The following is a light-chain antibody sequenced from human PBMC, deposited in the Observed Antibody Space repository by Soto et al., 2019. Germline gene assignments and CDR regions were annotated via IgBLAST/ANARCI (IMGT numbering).Light chain of an antibody. CDR2: EVT. CDR1: SSDVGGYNY. J-gene: IGLJ1*01. V-gene: IGLV2-8*01. CDR3: TSYAGRDNYV. Sequence: QSALTQPPSASGSPGQSVTISCTGTSSDVGGYNYVSWYQQHPGKAPKLMIYEVTKRPSGAPDRFSGSKSGNTASLTVSGLQTEDEADYYCTSYAGRDNYVFGTGTKVTVL.